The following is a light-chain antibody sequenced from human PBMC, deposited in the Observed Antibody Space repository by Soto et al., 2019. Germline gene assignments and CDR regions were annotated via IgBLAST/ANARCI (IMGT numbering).Light chain of an antibody. CDR2: GAS. Sequence: EIVLTQSPGTLSLSPGERATLSCRASQSVSSSFLAWYQQKPGQAPRLLIYGASSRATGIPDRFSGSGSGPDFTLTISRLEPEDFEVYYCKQYGSSPWTFGQGTKVEIK. CDR3: KQYGSSPWT. J-gene: IGKJ1*01. CDR1: QSVSSSF. V-gene: IGKV3-20*01.